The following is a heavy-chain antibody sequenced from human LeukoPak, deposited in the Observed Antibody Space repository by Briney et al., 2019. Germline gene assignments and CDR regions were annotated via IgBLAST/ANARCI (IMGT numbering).Heavy chain of an antibody. V-gene: IGHV4-59*08. D-gene: IGHD5-24*01. CDR1: GGPITSHY. J-gene: IGHJ3*01. Sequence: SETLSLTCTVSGGPITSHYWSWIRQPPGKGLEWIGYMFHSGRTNYKPSLKSRVTISVDTSKKEFSLKLTSVTAADTAVYYCARHRLEMASSHDAFDLWGQGTMVTVSS. CDR2: MFHSGRT. CDR3: ARHRLEMASSHDAFDL.